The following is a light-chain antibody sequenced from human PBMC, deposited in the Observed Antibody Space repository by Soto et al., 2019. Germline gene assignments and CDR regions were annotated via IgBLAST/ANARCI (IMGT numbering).Light chain of an antibody. V-gene: IGKV3-20*01. CDR3: QQYGSSLLT. J-gene: IGKJ4*01. CDR1: QSVTSRH. Sequence: EIVLTQSPGTLSLSPGERATLSCRAGQSVTSRHLAWYQQKPGQAPRLLIYDTSSRATGIPDRFSGSGSGTDFTLTISRLELEDFAVYYCQQYGSSLLTFGGGTKVEIK. CDR2: DTS.